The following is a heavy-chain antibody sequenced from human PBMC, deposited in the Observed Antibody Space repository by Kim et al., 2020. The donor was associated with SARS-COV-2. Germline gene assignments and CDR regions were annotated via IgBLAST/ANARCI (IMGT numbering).Heavy chain of an antibody. V-gene: IGHV3-30-3*01. J-gene: IGHJ4*02. CDR2: ITYDGSNK. CDR3: AREGQQVVRSKGNYFDY. CDR1: GFTFSSYA. Sequence: GGSLRLSCAASGFTFSSYAMHWVRQAPGKGLEWVAVITYDGSNKYYADSVKGRFTISRDNSKNTLYLQMNSLRAEDTAVYYCAREGQQVVRSKGNYFDYWGQGTLVTVSS. D-gene: IGHD6-13*01.